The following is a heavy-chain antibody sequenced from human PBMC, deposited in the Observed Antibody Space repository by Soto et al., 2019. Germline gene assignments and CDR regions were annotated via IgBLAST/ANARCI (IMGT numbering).Heavy chain of an antibody. V-gene: IGHV1-69*08. CDR3: ARDIRTTYYYESSGYLFGY. Sequence: QVQLVQSGAEVKKPGSSVKVSCKASGGTFSSYTISWVRQAPGQGLELMGRIIPILGIANYAQKFQGRVTITADKSTSTAYIELSSLRSEDTAVYYCARDIRTTYYYESSGYLFGYWGQGTLVTVSS. D-gene: IGHD3-22*01. J-gene: IGHJ4*02. CDR1: GGTFSSYT. CDR2: IIPILGIA.